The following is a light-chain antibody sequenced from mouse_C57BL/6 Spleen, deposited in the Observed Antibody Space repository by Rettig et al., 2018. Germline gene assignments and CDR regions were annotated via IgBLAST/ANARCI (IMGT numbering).Light chain of an antibody. J-gene: IGKJ2*01. CDR3: FQSNYLLYT. Sequence: RFSGVPDRFSGSGSGTDFTLKISRVEAEDLGVYYCFQSNYLLYTFGGGTKLEIK. V-gene: IGKV1-99*01.